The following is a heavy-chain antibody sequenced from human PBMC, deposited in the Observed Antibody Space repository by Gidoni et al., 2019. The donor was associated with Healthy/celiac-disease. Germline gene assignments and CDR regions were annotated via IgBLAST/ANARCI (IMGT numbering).Heavy chain of an antibody. J-gene: IGHJ4*02. Sequence: QVQLQESGPGLVKPSETLSLTCTVSGGSVSSGSYYWSWIRQPPGKGLEWIGYTYYSGSTNDNPSLKSRVTISVDTSKNQFSLKLSSVTAADTAVYYCARFKRGQWLVPNYWGQGTLVTVSS. CDR1: GGSVSSGSYY. D-gene: IGHD6-19*01. CDR2: TYYSGST. V-gene: IGHV4-61*01. CDR3: ARFKRGQWLVPNY.